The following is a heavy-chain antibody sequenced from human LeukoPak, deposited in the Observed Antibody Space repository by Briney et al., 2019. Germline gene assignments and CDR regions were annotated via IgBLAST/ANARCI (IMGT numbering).Heavy chain of an antibody. V-gene: IGHV5-51*01. J-gene: IGHJ4*02. CDR2: IYTGDSDT. D-gene: IGHD6-13*01. CDR3: ARPIAGAGTDLGY. CDR1: GSSFTSYF. Sequence: GESLKISCKASGSSFTSYFIGWVRQMPGKGLEWMGIIYTGDSDTRYSPSFQGQVTISVDKSISTAYLQWRSLKASDTAIYYCARPIAGAGTDLGYWGQGTLVTVSS.